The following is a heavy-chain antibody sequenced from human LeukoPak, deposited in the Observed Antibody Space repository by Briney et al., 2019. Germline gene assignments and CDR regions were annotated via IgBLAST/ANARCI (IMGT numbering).Heavy chain of an antibody. CDR3: ARGISAGATRDSHFDY. Sequence: SDTLSLTCTVSGGSISSHYWSWIRQPPGKGLEWIGCIYYSGSTNYNPSLKSRVTISIDTSKNQFALKLSSVTAADTAVYYCARGISAGATRDSHFDYWGQGTLVTVSS. V-gene: IGHV4-59*11. CDR1: GGSISSHY. CDR2: IYYSGST. J-gene: IGHJ4*02. D-gene: IGHD1-26*01.